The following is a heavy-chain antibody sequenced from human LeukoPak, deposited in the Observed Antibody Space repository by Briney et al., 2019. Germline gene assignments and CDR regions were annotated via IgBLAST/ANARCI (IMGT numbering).Heavy chain of an antibody. D-gene: IGHD6-13*01. J-gene: IGHJ4*02. CDR3: ARRVGSWYYFDY. Sequence: SVKVSCKASGGTFSSYAISWVRQAPGQGLEWMGRIIPILGIANYAQKFQGRVTITADKYTSTAYMELSSLRSEDTAVYYCARRVGSWYYFDYWGQGTLVTVSS. CDR2: IIPILGIA. CDR1: GGTFSSYA. V-gene: IGHV1-69*04.